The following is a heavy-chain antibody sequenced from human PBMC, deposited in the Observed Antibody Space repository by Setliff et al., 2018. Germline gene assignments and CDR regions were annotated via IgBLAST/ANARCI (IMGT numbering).Heavy chain of an antibody. CDR3: ARESVVVVTTTNCYYYIDV. D-gene: IGHD2-21*02. J-gene: IGHJ6*03. V-gene: IGHV1-18*01. Sequence: ASEKVSCKASGYTFTSYGFSWVRQAPGQGLEWVGWISAYNGNTNYGQKFLGRVTITTDESSSTGYMELSSLRSEDTAVYFCARESVVVVTTTNCYYYIDVWGEGTTVTVSS. CDR1: GYTFTSYG. CDR2: ISAYNGNT.